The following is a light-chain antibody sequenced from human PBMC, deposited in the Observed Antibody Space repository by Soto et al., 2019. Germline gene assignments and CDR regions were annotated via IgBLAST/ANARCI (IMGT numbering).Light chain of an antibody. V-gene: IGLV1-40*01. Sequence: QALVTQPPSVSGAPGQRVTISCTGSSSNIGAGYDVHWYQQLPGTAPKLLMYGNSNRPSGVPDRFSGSKSGISASLAITGLQAEDEADYYCQSYDSSLSGSEVFGTGTKVTVL. CDR3: QSYDSSLSGSEV. J-gene: IGLJ1*01. CDR1: SSNIGAGYD. CDR2: GNS.